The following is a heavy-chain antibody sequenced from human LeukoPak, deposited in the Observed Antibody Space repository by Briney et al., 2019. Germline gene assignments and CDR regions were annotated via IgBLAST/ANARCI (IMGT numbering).Heavy chain of an antibody. CDR1: GGTFGSYA. CDR3: ARWHRYYYDSSGYTYMGPDAFDI. CDR2: IIPIFGTA. Sequence: ASVKVSCKASGGTFGSYAISWVRQAPGQGLEWMGGIIPIFGTANYAQKFQGRVTITADESTSTAYMELSSLRSEDTAVYYCARWHRYYYDSSGYTYMGPDAFDIWGQGTMVAVSS. V-gene: IGHV1-69*13. D-gene: IGHD3-22*01. J-gene: IGHJ3*02.